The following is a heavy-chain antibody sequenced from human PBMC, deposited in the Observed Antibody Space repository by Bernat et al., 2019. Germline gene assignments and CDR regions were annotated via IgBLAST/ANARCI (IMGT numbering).Heavy chain of an antibody. CDR3: ANPLVTAAFDI. Sequence: QVQLVESGGGVVQPGRSLRLSCAASGFTFSSYGIHWVRQAPGKGLEWVAVISYDGSNKYYADSVKGRFTISRDNSKNTLYLQMNSLRAEDTAVYYCANPLVTAAFDIWGQGTMVTVSS. D-gene: IGHD2-21*02. J-gene: IGHJ3*02. V-gene: IGHV3-30*18. CDR1: GFTFSSYG. CDR2: ISYDGSNK.